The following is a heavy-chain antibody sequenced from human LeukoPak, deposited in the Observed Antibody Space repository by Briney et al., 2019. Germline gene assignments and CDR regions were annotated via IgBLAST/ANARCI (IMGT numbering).Heavy chain of an antibody. V-gene: IGHV3-23*01. D-gene: IGHD5-18*01. J-gene: IGHJ4*02. CDR2: ISGSGGST. Sequence: PGGSLRLSCAASGFTFSRYAMSWVRQAPGKGLEWVSAISGSGGSTYYADSVKGRFTISRDNSKNTLYLQMNSLRAEDTAVYYCAKIKGVDTAMAVFDYWGQGTLVTVSS. CDR3: AKIKGVDTAMAVFDY. CDR1: GFTFSRYA.